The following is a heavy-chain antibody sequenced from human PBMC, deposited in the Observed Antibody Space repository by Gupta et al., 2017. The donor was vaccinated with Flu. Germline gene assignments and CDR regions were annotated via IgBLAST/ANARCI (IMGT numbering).Heavy chain of an antibody. J-gene: IGHJ4*02. Sequence: PPGKGLEWIGSIYYSGSTYYNPSLKSRVTISVDTSKNQFSLKLSSVTAADTAVYYCARLRYCSSTSCYYFDYWGQGTLVTVSS. V-gene: IGHV4-39*01. CDR3: ARLRYCSSTSCYYFDY. CDR2: IYYSGST. D-gene: IGHD2-2*01.